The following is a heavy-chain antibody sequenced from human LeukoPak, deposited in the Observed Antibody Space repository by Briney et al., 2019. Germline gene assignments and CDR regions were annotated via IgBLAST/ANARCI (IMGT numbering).Heavy chain of an antibody. V-gene: IGHV2-70*11. CDR1: GFSLSTSGMC. D-gene: IGHD2-2*01. Sequence: SGPALVKPTQTLTLTCSFSGFSLSTSGMCVSWIRQPPGKALEWLARIDWDDDKYYSTSLKTRLTISKGTSKNQVVLTMTNMDPVDTATYYCARIYRYCSTTSCYVPDYWGQGTLVIVSS. J-gene: IGHJ4*02. CDR2: IDWDDDK. CDR3: ARIYRYCSTTSCYVPDY.